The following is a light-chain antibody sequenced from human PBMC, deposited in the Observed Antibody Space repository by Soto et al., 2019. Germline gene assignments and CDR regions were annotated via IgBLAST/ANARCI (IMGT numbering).Light chain of an antibody. CDR1: QSVSSSY. Sequence: EIEMTQSPGTLSLSPGERATISCRASQSVSSSYLAWYQQKPGQAPRLLIYGASSRATGIPDRFSGSGSGTDFTLTISSLEPEDFAVYYCQQYGSSSPWTFGQGTKVEIK. CDR3: QQYGSSSPWT. J-gene: IGKJ1*01. V-gene: IGKV3-20*01. CDR2: GAS.